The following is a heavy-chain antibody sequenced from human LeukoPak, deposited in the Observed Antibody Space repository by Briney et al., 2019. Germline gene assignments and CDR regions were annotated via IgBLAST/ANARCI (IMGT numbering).Heavy chain of an antibody. J-gene: IGHJ3*02. Sequence: GGSLRLSCAASGFAFDDFGMNWVSQAPGKGLEWVSGLNWNGRATAYADSVKGRFTISRDNSKNTLYLQMNSLRAEDTAVYYCARSYSSSWYYYAFDIWGQGTMVTVSS. CDR2: LNWNGRAT. CDR1: GFAFDDFG. D-gene: IGHD6-13*01. CDR3: ARSYSSSWYYYAFDI. V-gene: IGHV3-20*04.